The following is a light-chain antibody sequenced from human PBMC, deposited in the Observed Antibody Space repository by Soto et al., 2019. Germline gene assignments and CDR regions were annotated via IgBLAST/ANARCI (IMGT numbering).Light chain of an antibody. J-gene: IGKJ4*01. CDR1: QGISSY. CDR3: QQLNSYLSLT. CDR2: GAS. V-gene: IGKV1-9*01. Sequence: IQLTQSPSSLSASVGDRVTITCRASQGISSYLAWYQQKPGKAPKLLIYGASTLQNGVPSRFSDSRSGTDFTLTISSLQPEDFATYYCQQLNSYLSLTFGGGTKVEIK.